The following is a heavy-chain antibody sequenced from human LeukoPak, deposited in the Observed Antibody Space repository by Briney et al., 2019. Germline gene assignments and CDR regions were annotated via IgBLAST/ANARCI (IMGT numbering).Heavy chain of an antibody. Sequence: SETLSLTRTVSGGSISNYYWSWLRQPPGKGLEWIGYIYYSGRTNYNNYNPSLKSRVTISVDTSKNQFSLKLNSVTAADTAVSSCARGERLGPDIWGQGTMVTVSS. CDR3: ARGERLGPDI. V-gene: IGHV4-59*01. CDR2: IYYSGRTNYN. D-gene: IGHD3-16*01. CDR1: GGSISNYY. J-gene: IGHJ3*02.